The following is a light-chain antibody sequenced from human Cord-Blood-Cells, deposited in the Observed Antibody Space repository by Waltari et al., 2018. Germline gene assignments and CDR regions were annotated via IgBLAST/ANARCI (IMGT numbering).Light chain of an antibody. V-gene: IGLV3-1*01. CDR3: QAWDSSTASYV. J-gene: IGLJ1*01. CDR1: KLGDKY. CDR2: QDS. Sequence: SYELTQPPSVSVSPGQTASITSSGDKLGDKYACWYQQKPGQSPVLVIYQDSKRPSGIPERFSGSNSGNTATLTISGTQAMDEADYYCQAWDSSTASYVFGTGTKVTVL.